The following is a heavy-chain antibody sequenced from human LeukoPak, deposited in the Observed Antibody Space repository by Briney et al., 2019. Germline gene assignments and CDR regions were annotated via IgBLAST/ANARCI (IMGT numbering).Heavy chain of an antibody. Sequence: PGGSLRLSCAASGFTFSRYGMHWVRQAPGKGLEWVANINQDGSEKYYVDSVKGRFTISRDNAKNSLYLQMNSLRAEDTAVYYCARDSSSSCFDYWGQGTLVTVSS. D-gene: IGHD6-13*01. CDR3: ARDSSSSCFDY. CDR1: GFTFSRYG. CDR2: INQDGSEK. J-gene: IGHJ4*02. V-gene: IGHV3-7*01.